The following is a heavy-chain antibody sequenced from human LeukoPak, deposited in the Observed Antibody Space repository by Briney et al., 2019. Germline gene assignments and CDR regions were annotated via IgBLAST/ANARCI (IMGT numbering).Heavy chain of an antibody. D-gene: IGHD4-17*01. CDR1: GGSITNYY. J-gene: IGHJ4*02. CDR2: IYYSGST. Sequence: SETLSLTCTVSGGSITNYYLSWIRQPPGKGLEWIGYIYYSGSTNYNPSLKSRVTISVDTSKNQFSLKLSSVTAADTAVYYCARVSRTGPTYYFDYWGQGTLVTVSS. V-gene: IGHV4-59*01. CDR3: ARVSRTGPTYYFDY.